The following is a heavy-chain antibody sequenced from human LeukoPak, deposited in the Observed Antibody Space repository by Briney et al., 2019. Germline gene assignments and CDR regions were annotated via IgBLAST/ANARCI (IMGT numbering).Heavy chain of an antibody. CDR1: GFKFDDYD. J-gene: IGHJ5*02. V-gene: IGHV3-20*04. Sequence: RTGGSLRLSCTASGFKFDDYDMSWVRQVPGKGLEWVSGITWNGDKTGYADSVRGRFAISRDNTKKSLYLQMSSLRAEDTALYYCARDPFCSSSTGCYFEDWFGPWGPGTLVTVSS. CDR2: ITWNGDKT. CDR3: ARDPFCSSSTGCYFEDWFGP. D-gene: IGHD2-2*01.